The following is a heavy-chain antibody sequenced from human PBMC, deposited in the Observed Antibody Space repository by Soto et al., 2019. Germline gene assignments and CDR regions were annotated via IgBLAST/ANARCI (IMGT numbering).Heavy chain of an antibody. J-gene: IGHJ4*02. CDR2: IYWNDDK. D-gene: IGHD1-26*01. CDR1: GFSLSTSGVG. V-gene: IGHV2-5*01. CDR3: AHVPPKSSGSYIFDY. Sequence: QITLKESGPTLVKPTQTLTLTCTFSGFSLSTSGVGVGWIRQPPGKALEWLALIYWNDDKRYSPSLKSRLTITKDTSKNQVVLTMTNMDPVDTATYYCAHVPPKSSGSYIFDYWGQGTLVTVSS.